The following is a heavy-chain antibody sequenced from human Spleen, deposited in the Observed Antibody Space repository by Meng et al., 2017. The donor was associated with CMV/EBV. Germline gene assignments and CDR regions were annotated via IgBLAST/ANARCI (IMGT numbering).Heavy chain of an antibody. J-gene: IGHJ4*02. V-gene: IGHV3-21*04. D-gene: IGHD7-27*01. CDR1: GFTFSDYS. CDR2: ISSDSYDV. Sequence: GESLKISCEASGFTFSDYSMNWVRQAPGEGLEWIASISSDSYDVYYADSLVDRFTISRDNAKNSIYLQMDSLGADDTATYYCGRTPGDWGQGTLVTVSS. CDR3: GRTPGD.